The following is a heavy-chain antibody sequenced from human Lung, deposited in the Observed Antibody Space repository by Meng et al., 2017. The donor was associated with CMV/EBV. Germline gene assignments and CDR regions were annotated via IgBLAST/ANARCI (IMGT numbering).Heavy chain of an antibody. D-gene: IGHD3-16*01. Sequence: GGSLRLXCAASGFTLSDSPMHWVRQAPGKGLEWVAVISYDGSEKFYADSVKGRFTLSRDNSKNTLCLQMTNLTTEDTAAYYCARHPTRRFSGMDVWGQGTXVTVSS. CDR1: GFTLSDSP. J-gene: IGHJ6*02. CDR2: ISYDGSEK. V-gene: IGHV3-30-3*01. CDR3: ARHPTRRFSGMDV.